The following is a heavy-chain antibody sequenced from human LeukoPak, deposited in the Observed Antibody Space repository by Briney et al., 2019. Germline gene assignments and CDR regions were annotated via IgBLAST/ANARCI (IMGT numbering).Heavy chain of an antibody. CDR1: GFTFDDYG. V-gene: IGHV3-20*04. D-gene: IGHD5-18*01. CDR2: INWNGGST. Sequence: GGSLRLSCAVSGFTFDDYGMTWVRQAPGKGLEWVSGINWNGGSTGYADSVKGRFTISRDNAKNSLYLQMNSLRAEDTALYYCARDIGYSYGYWYYYYYMDVWGKGTTVTVSS. J-gene: IGHJ6*03. CDR3: ARDIGYSYGYWYYYYYMDV.